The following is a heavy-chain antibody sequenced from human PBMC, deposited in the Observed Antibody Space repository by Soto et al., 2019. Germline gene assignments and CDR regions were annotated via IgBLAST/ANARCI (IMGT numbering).Heavy chain of an antibody. CDR3: TRDGQYCSGGSCYQTYNWFDP. CDR1: GYTFTGSY. V-gene: IGHV1-18*04. CDR2: INAYNGNT. Sequence: ASVKVSCKASGYTFTGSYMHWVRQAPGQGLEWMGWINAYNGNTNYAQKFQGRVTMTTDTSTSTAYMELRSLRSDDTAVYYCTRDGQYCSGGSCYQTYNWFDPWGQGTLVTVSS. J-gene: IGHJ5*02. D-gene: IGHD2-15*01.